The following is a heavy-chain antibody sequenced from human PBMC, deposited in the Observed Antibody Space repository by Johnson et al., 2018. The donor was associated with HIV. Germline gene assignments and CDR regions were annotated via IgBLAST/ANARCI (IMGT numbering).Heavy chain of an antibody. Sequence: MLLVESGGGLVKPGGSLRLSCAASGFTFSNAWMSWVRQAPGRGLEWVGRIKSKTDGGTTDYAETVKGRFPISRYDSKNTLYLQMNSLSAEDTAVYYCANFGDDSRKDRPETHDAFDIWGQGTMVTVSS. D-gene: IGHD3-22*01. CDR1: GFTFSNAW. J-gene: IGHJ3*02. CDR3: ANFGDDSRKDRPETHDAFDI. V-gene: IGHV3-15*01. CDR2: IKSKTDGGTT.